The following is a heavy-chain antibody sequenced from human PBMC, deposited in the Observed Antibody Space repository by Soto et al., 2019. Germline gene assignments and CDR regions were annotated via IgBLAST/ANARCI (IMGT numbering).Heavy chain of an antibody. CDR2: INYSGST. CDR3: TRDAPLWFGELSQ. Sequence: PSETLSLTCPVSGFSISSGGYYWSWIRQHSGKGLEWIGNINYSGSTNYNPSLKGRVTISLDTSKNQFSLKLNSVTAADTATYYCTRDAPLWFGELSQWGQGIQVTVS. D-gene: IGHD3-10*01. J-gene: IGHJ4*02. CDR1: GFSISSGGYY. V-gene: IGHV4-31*03.